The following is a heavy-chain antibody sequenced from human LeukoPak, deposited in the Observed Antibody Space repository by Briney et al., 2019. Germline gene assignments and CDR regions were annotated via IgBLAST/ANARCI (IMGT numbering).Heavy chain of an antibody. D-gene: IGHD3-9*01. V-gene: IGHV3-21*01. CDR3: QYSHEAYDILTGYLGPIDY. J-gene: IGHJ4*02. CDR2: ISSSSSYK. Sequence: GGSLRLSCAASGFTFSSYSMNWVRQAPGKGLEWVSSISSSSSYKYYADSVKGRFTISRDNAKNSLYLQMNSLRAEDTAVYYCQYSHEAYDILTGYLGPIDYWGQGTLVTVSS. CDR1: GFTFSSYS.